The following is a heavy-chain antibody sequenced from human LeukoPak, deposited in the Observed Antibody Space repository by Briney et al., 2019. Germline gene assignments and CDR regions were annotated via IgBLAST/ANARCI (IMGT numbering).Heavy chain of an antibody. Sequence: GGSLRLSCTASGFTFGDYAMSWVRQAPGKGLEWVSAISGSGGSTYYADSVKGRFTISRDNSKNTLYLQMNSLRAEDTAVYYCATSSGYSYGSGVRLLVMDVWGQGTTVTVSS. J-gene: IGHJ6*02. CDR1: GFTFGDYA. V-gene: IGHV3-23*01. D-gene: IGHD5-18*01. CDR3: ATSSGYSYGSGVRLLVMDV. CDR2: ISGSGGST.